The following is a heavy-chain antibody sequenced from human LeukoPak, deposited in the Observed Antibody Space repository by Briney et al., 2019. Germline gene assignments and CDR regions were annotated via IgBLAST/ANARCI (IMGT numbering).Heavy chain of an antibody. Sequence: PSETLSLTCAVSGGSISSYYWGWIRQPPGKGLEWIGSIYYSGNTYYNPSLKSRVTISVDTSKNQFSLKLSSVTAADTAVYYCARARGDGLIDYWGRGTLVTVSS. J-gene: IGHJ4*02. CDR2: IYYSGNT. D-gene: IGHD5-24*01. CDR1: GGSISSYY. CDR3: ARARGDGLIDY. V-gene: IGHV4-39*07.